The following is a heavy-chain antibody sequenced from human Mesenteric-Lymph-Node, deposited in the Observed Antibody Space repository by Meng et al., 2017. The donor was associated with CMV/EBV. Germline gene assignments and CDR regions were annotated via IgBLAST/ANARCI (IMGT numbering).Heavy chain of an antibody. CDR2: INTHTGNP. CDR1: GYTFTSYG. V-gene: IGHV7-4-1*01. D-gene: IGHD5-18*01. Sequence: QVQLVQSGSESKKPGASVTVSCKASGYTFTSYGISWVRQAPGQGLEWMGWINTHTGNPTYAPGFTGRFVLSLDTSVSTAFLQIGSLKAEDTAVYYCARDPTGDTAMVPVGAEFDYWGQGTLVTVSS. J-gene: IGHJ4*02. CDR3: ARDPTGDTAMVPVGAEFDY.